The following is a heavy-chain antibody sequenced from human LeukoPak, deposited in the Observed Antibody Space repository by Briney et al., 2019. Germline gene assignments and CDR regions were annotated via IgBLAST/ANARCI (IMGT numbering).Heavy chain of an antibody. V-gene: IGHV4-34*01. CDR2: INHSGST. CDR1: GGSFSGYY. D-gene: IGHD3-3*01. Sequence: SETLSLTCAVYGGSFSGYYWSWIRQPPGKGLEWIGEINHSGSTNYNPSLKSRVTISVDTSKNQFSLKLSSVTAADTAVYYCARFVSDFWSGYYSYYYMDGLGKGATVTVSS. J-gene: IGHJ6*03. CDR3: ARFVSDFWSGYYSYYYMDG.